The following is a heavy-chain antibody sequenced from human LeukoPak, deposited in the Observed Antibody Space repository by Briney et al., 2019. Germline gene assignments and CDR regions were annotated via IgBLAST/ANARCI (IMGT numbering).Heavy chain of an antibody. J-gene: IGHJ4*02. CDR3: AKVAPYGNYLFHY. D-gene: IGHD1-7*01. CDR1: GFTFSSYA. V-gene: IGHV3-23*01. Sequence: GGSLRLSCAASGFTFSSYAMSWVRQAPGKGLEWVSGISGSGGSTNYADSVKGRFTIARDNSKNTLYLQMNSLGAEDTAVYYCAKVAPYGNYLFHYWGQGTRVTVSS. CDR2: ISGSGGST.